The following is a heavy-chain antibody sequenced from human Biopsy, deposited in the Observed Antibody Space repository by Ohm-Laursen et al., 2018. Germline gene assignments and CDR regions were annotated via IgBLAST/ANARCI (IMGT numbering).Heavy chain of an antibody. CDR2: MYYGETT. CDR3: ASQQSTQRWFGEFSPLF. J-gene: IGHJ4*02. CDR1: GDSVSRSSHY. V-gene: IGHV4-39*07. D-gene: IGHD3-10*01. Sequence: SDTLSLTCTVSGDSVSRSSHYWGWIRQAPGKGLEWIGSMYYGETTSYNPSLKSRVFMSVDTSRSQFSLNLSSVTAADTAIYYCASQQSTQRWFGEFSPLFRGQGTLVTVSP.